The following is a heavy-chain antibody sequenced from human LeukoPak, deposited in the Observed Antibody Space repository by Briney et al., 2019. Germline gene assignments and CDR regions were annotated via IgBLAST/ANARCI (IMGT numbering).Heavy chain of an antibody. V-gene: IGHV3-48*03. Sequence: PGGSLRLSCAASGFTFSSYEMNWVRQAPGKGLEWVSYISSSGSTIYYADSVKGRFTISRDNAKNSLYLQMSSLRAEDTAVYYCASEWQHFDYWGQGTLVTVSS. CDR3: ASEWQHFDY. D-gene: IGHD5-12*01. J-gene: IGHJ4*02. CDR2: ISSSGSTI. CDR1: GFTFSSYE.